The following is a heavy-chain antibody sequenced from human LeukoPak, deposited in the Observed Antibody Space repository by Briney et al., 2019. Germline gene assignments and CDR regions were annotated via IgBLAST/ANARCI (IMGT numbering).Heavy chain of an antibody. V-gene: IGHV4-34*01. CDR3: GGGVIESYYYYYGMDV. CDR2: INHSGST. D-gene: IGHD3-16*01. CDR1: GGSFSGYY. J-gene: IGHJ6*02. Sequence: SETLSLTCAVYGGSFSGYYWSWIRQPPGKGLEWIGEINHSGSTNYNPSLKSRVTISVDTSKSQFSLKLSSVTAADTAVYYCGGGVIESYYYYYGMDVWGQGTTVTVSS.